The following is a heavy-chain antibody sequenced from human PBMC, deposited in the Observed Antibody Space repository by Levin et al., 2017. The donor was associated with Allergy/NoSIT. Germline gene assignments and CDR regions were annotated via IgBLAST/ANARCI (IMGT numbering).Heavy chain of an antibody. CDR1: GFRISDYY. J-gene: IGHJ4*02. CDR3: WTVSGRSESWTLIH. CDR2: SSDKDRRYTP. D-gene: IGHD3-10*01. Sequence: GGSLRLSCAASGFRISDYYMDWVRQAPGKGLEWIGVSSDKDRRYTPEYAASLKGRFTISRDDSANSISLHIDSLKTEDTAVYFCWTVSGRSESWTLIHWGQGILVTVSS. V-gene: IGHV3-72*01.